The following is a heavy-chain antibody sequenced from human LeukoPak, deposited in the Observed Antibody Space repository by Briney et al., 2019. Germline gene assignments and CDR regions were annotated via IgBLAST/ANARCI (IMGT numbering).Heavy chain of an antibody. Sequence: GGSLRVSCAASGFRFSSCAISWVRQAPGKGLEWVSGISGSGDSTDYADSVKGRFTISRDNSKNTLYLQINSLRAEDTAVYYCARPPSDNLLTGSLYYFDNWGQGTLVTVSS. V-gene: IGHV3-23*01. J-gene: IGHJ4*02. D-gene: IGHD3-9*01. CDR2: ISGSGDST. CDR1: GFRFSSCA. CDR3: ARPPSDNLLTGSLYYFDN.